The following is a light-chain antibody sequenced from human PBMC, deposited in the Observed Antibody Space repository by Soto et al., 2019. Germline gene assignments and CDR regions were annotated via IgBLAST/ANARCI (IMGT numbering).Light chain of an antibody. CDR2: GAS. Sequence: EIVLTQSPGTLSLSPGERATLSCRASQSVSSSYLAWYQQKPRQAPRLLIYGASGRATGIPDRFSGSGSGTDFTLTISRLEPEDFAVYYCQQYGSSPPVTFGGGTKV. CDR3: QQYGSSPPVT. V-gene: IGKV3-20*01. CDR1: QSVSSSY. J-gene: IGKJ4*01.